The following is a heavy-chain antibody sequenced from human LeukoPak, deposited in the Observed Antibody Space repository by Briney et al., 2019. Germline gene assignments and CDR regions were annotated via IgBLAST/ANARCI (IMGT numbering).Heavy chain of an antibody. Sequence: GGSLRLSCAASGFTFDDYAMHWVRQAPGKGLEWVSGISWNSGSIGYADSVKGRFTISRDNAKNSLYLQMNSLRAEDTALYYRATHWNYPYWGQGTLVTVSS. CDR2: ISWNSGSI. CDR3: ATHWNYPY. V-gene: IGHV3-9*01. J-gene: IGHJ4*02. CDR1: GFTFDDYA. D-gene: IGHD1-7*01.